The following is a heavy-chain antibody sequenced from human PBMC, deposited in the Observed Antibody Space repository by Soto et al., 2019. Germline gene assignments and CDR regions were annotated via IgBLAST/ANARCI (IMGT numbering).Heavy chain of an antibody. J-gene: IGHJ1*01. V-gene: IGHV1-18*01. CDR1: GYTFTGYG. D-gene: IGHD2-15*01. CDR2: ISAYNGST. Sequence: QVQLVQSGAEVKKPGASVKVSCKTSGYTFTGYGVSWVRQAPGQGLEWLGWISAYNGSTNYAQRFQGRATMTTDTSTTTFYMELRSLRSDDTAIYYCARALYCSDGTCYHPGFFRHWGQGTLVTVSS. CDR3: ARALYCSDGTCYHPGFFRH.